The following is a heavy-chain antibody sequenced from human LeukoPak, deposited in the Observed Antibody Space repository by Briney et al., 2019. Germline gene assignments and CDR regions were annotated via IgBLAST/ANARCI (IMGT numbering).Heavy chain of an antibody. Sequence: SETLSLTCTVSGGSISSSSYYWGWIRQPPGKGLEWIGSIYYSGSTYYNPSLKSRVTISVDTSKNQFSLKLSSVTAADTAVYYCARDRYCSSTSCYRGGRVNWFDPWGQGTLVTVSS. CDR1: GGSISSSSYY. D-gene: IGHD2-2*01. V-gene: IGHV4-39*07. CDR3: ARDRYCSSTSCYRGGRVNWFDP. J-gene: IGHJ5*02. CDR2: IYYSGST.